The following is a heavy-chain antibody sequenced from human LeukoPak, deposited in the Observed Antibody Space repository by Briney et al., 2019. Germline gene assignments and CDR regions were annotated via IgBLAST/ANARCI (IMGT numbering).Heavy chain of an antibody. CDR1: GGSISSSTYY. CDR3: ARQPGGYSGPFDY. Sequence: PSETLSLTCSVSGGSISSSTYYWGWIRQPPGKGLEWVASVYYSGSTYYSPSLESRVTMSVDTSKNQFSLKLSSVTAADTAAYYCARQPGGYSGPFDYWGQGTLVTVSS. J-gene: IGHJ4*02. CDR2: VYYSGST. V-gene: IGHV4-39*01. D-gene: IGHD5-12*01.